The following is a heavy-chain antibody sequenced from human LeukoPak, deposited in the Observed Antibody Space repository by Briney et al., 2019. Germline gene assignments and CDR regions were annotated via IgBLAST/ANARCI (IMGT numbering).Heavy chain of an antibody. J-gene: IGHJ5*02. CDR3: ARDPSNVLLWFGELFLTKENWFDP. CDR2: INPNSGGT. CDR1: GYTFTGYY. Sequence: ASVKVSCKASGYTFTGYYMHWVRQAPGQGLEWMGWINPNSGGTNYAQKFQGRVTMTTDTSTSTAYMELRSLRSDDTAVYYCARDPSNVLLWFGELFLTKENWFDPWGQGTLVTVSS. V-gene: IGHV1-2*02. D-gene: IGHD3-10*01.